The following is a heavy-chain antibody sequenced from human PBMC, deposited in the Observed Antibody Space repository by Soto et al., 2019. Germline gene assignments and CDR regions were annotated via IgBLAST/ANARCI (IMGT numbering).Heavy chain of an antibody. Sequence: GGSLRLSCAASGFTFSSYAMSWVRQAPGKGLEWVSAISGSGGSTYYADSVKGRYTISRDNSKNTLYLQMNSLRAEETAVYYCAKKARWSNRDFWSGYFDYWGQGTLVTVSS. CDR2: ISGSGGST. V-gene: IGHV3-23*01. D-gene: IGHD3-3*01. J-gene: IGHJ4*02. CDR1: GFTFSSYA. CDR3: AKKARWSNRDFWSGYFDY.